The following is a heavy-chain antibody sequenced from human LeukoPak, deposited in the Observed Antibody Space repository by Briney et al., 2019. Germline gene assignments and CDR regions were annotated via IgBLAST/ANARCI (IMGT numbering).Heavy chain of an antibody. Sequence: SETLSLTCAVYGGSFSGYYWSWIRQPPGKGLEWIGEINHSGSTNYNPSLKSRVTISVDTSKNQFSLKLSSVTAADTAVYYCARTGAYSGNKSGMDVWGKVTTVTVSS. J-gene: IGHJ6*04. V-gene: IGHV4-34*01. CDR2: INHSGST. CDR1: GGSFSGYY. CDR3: ARTGAYSGNKSGMDV. D-gene: IGHD5-12*01.